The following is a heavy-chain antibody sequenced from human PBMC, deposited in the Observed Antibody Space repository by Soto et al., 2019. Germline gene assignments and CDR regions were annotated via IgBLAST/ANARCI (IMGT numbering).Heavy chain of an antibody. CDR2: ISGSGGTI. D-gene: IGHD4-17*01. Sequence: EVQLVESGGGLVQPGGSLRLSCAASGFTFSTYEMHWVRRAPGKGLEWVSYISGSGGTIYYADSVKGRFTISRDNAKKSLYLRMNSLRAEDTAVYYCARALTVTTDDFWGQGTLVTVSS. CDR3: ARALTVTTDDF. V-gene: IGHV3-48*03. CDR1: GFTFSTYE. J-gene: IGHJ4*02.